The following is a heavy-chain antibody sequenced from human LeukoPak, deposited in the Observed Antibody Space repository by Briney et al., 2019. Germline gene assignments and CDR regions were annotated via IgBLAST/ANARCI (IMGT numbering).Heavy chain of an antibody. V-gene: IGHV3-7*03. D-gene: IGHD3-22*01. CDR2: IKNDGSDI. CDR3: AKDKFAGGYTYYYGMDV. Sequence: PGGSLRLSCAASGFTFSTYWMFWVRQAPGKGLEWLASIKNDGSDIYYEDSVKGRFTISRDNAKNSLYLQMNSLRAEDTALYYCAKDKFAGGYTYYYGMDVWGQGTTVTVSS. J-gene: IGHJ6*02. CDR1: GFTFSTYW.